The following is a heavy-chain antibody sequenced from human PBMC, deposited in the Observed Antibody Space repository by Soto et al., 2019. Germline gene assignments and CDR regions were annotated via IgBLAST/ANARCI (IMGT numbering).Heavy chain of an antibody. D-gene: IGHD2-15*01. Sequence: ASVKVSCKASGYTFTSYGFSWVRQAPGQGLEWMGWINGYTGNTHYAQKFQGRVTMTTDTSTSTAYMELWTLISDDTAVYYCAQYWVNEKGGMDVWGQGTTVTVSS. CDR2: INGYTGNT. J-gene: IGHJ6*02. CDR1: GYTFTSYG. CDR3: AQYWVNEKGGMDV. V-gene: IGHV1-18*01.